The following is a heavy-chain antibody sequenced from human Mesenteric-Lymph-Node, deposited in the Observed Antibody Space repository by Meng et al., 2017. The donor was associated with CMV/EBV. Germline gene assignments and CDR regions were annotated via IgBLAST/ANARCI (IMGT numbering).Heavy chain of an antibody. Sequence: SVKVSCKASGGTFSSYTISWVRQAPGQGLEWMGRIIPILGIANYAQKFQGRVTITADKSTSTAYMELSRLRSEDTAVYYCARGYDFWSGWSDPRSTYYYYGMDIWGQGTTVTVSS. CDR1: GGTFSSYT. V-gene: IGHV1-69*02. D-gene: IGHD3-3*01. CDR2: IIPILGIA. J-gene: IGHJ6*02. CDR3: ARGYDFWSGWSDPRSTYYYYGMDI.